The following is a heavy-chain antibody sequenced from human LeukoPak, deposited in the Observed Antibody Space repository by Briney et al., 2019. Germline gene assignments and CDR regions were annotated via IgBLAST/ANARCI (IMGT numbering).Heavy chain of an antibody. CDR3: ARALCSGGSCYQLVFDY. CDR2: ISAYNGNT. V-gene: IGHV1-18*01. Sequence: ASVKVSCKASGYTFTSYGISWVRQAPGQGLEWMGWISAYNGNTNYAQKLQGRVTMTTDTSTGTAYMELRSLRSDDTAVYYCARALCSGGSCYQLVFDYWGQGTLVTVSS. J-gene: IGHJ4*02. D-gene: IGHD2-15*01. CDR1: GYTFTSYG.